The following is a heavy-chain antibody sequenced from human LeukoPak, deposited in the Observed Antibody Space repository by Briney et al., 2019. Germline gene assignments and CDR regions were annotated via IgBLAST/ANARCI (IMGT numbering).Heavy chain of an antibody. CDR2: IYYSGST. V-gene: IGHV4-59*13. CDR1: GGSISNYY. D-gene: IGHD3-22*01. CDR3: ARSYDSSGYYYETPYFDY. J-gene: IGHJ4*02. Sequence: SETLSLTCTVSGGSISNYYWSWIRQPPGKGLEWIGYIYYSGSTKYNPSLKSRVTISVDTSKNQFSLRLSSVTAADTAVYYCARSYDSSGYYYETPYFDYWGQGTLVTVSS.